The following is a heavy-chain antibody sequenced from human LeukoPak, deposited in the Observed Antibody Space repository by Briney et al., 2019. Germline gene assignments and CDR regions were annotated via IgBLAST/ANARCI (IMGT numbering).Heavy chain of an antibody. Sequence: GGSLRLSCAASGFTFSSYRMTWVRQAPGKGLEWVANMDEDGGDIYYVDSVKGRFTISRDNAKKSLYLQMNSLRAEDMAVYYCARTYYYDSSGYQQSVVGAFDIWGQGTMVTVSS. D-gene: IGHD3-22*01. CDR3: ARTYYYDSSGYQQSVVGAFDI. J-gene: IGHJ3*02. V-gene: IGHV3-7*01. CDR1: GFTFSSYR. CDR2: MDEDGGDI.